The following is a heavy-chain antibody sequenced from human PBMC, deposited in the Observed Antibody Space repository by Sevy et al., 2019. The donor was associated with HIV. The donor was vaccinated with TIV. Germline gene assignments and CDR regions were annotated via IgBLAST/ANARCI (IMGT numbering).Heavy chain of an antibody. CDR1: GFNFQTFG. CDR2: ISSDGINH. D-gene: IGHD3-10*02. J-gene: IGHJ4*02. V-gene: IGHV3-30*18. Sequence: GGSLRLSCSAFGFNFQTFGMHWIRQAPGKGPEWLAVISSDGINHNYAASVKGRFTIYRENSKNLLFLQMNSLTPNDTAVYFCTKESLRGTYIRGDFDHWGQGTLVTVSS. CDR3: TKESLRGTYIRGDFDH.